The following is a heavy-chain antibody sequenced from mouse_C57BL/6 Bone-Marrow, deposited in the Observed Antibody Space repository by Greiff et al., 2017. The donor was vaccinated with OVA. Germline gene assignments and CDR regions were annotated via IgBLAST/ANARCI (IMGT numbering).Heavy chain of an antibody. J-gene: IGHJ2*01. D-gene: IGHD1-1*01. V-gene: IGHV1-55*01. CDR1: GYTFTSYW. CDR3: ARSYYYGSSYDFDY. Sequence: VKLQQPGAELVKPGASVKMSCKASGYTFTSYWITWVKQRPGQGLEWIGDIYPGSGSTNYNEKFKSKATLTVDTSSSTAYMQLSSLTSEDSAVYYCARSYYYGSSYDFDYWGQGTTLTVSS. CDR2: IYPGSGST.